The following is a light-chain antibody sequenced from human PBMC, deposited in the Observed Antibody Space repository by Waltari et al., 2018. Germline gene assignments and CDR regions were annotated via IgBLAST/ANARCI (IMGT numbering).Light chain of an antibody. V-gene: IGKV3-20*01. Sequence: EIVLTQSPGTLSLSPGERATLSCRASQSFSRSYLAWYQQKPGQAPRLLIYGASSRATGIPDRFSGSGSGTDFTLTISGLEPEDFAVYYCQQYGSSLFTFGGGTKVEIK. J-gene: IGKJ4*01. CDR3: QQYGSSLFT. CDR2: GAS. CDR1: QSFSRSY.